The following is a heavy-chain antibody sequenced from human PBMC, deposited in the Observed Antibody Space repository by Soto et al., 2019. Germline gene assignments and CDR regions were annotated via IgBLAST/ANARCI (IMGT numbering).Heavy chain of an antibody. D-gene: IGHD3-22*01. CDR1: GFIFSDYD. Sequence: QVQLVESGGDLVKPGGSLRLSCAASGFIFSDYDMTWIRPAPGKGLEWLSSISSRGGNIQYAESVKGRFTISRDNGNNSLYLHMNSLRSEDTAMYFCARREHVWLLVDYNWFDPWGQGTLVTVSS. J-gene: IGHJ5*02. CDR3: ARREHVWLLVDYNWFDP. CDR2: ISSRGGNI. V-gene: IGHV3-11*01.